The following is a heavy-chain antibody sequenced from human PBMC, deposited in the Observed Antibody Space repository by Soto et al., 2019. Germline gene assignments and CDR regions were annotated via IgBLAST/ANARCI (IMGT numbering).Heavy chain of an antibody. CDR2: IYYSGST. Sequence: SETLSLTCTVSGGSISSGDYFWGWIRQHPGKGLECIGYIYYSGSTYPNPSLKSRLAISVDTFKSQFSLRLSSVTAADTAVYYCARLRVSYDSSGRTADFFFDHWGQGVLVTVSS. V-gene: IGHV4-31*03. CDR3: ARLRVSYDSSGRTADFFFDH. CDR1: GGSISSGDYF. J-gene: IGHJ4*02. D-gene: IGHD3-22*01.